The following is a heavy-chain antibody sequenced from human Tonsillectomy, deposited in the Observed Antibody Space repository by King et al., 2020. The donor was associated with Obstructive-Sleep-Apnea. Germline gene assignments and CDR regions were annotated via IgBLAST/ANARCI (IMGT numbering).Heavy chain of an antibody. D-gene: IGHD1-20*01. CDR3: VRDHNWAFDS. Sequence: QLLQSGGGLVQPGVSRRLSCASAVFNFCDYSMNWCRQAPGKWLEGSAYIFPSNALTSYADSVRVRLTCSRDSAKNSLFLQMNSLSVDDTAVYYWVRDHNWAFDSWGQGTLVTVSS. CDR1: VFNFCDYS. V-gene: IGHV3-48*01. J-gene: IGHJ4*02. CDR2: IFPSNALT.